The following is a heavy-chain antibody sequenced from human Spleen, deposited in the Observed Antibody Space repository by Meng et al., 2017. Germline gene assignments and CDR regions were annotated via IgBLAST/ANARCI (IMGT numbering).Heavy chain of an antibody. CDR3: TRGKKYYYDSTGYFAY. CDR2: INHGGST. CDR1: GESLSGYY. J-gene: IGHJ4*02. V-gene: IGHV4-34*01. D-gene: IGHD3-22*01. Sequence: QVQLQQWGAGSLKPSETLSLTCAVYGESLSGYYWSWIRQPPGKGLEWIGEINHGGSTNYNPSLKSRVTISVDTSKNHFSLNLTSVTAADTAVYYCTRGKKYYYDSTGYFAYWGQGTLVTVSS.